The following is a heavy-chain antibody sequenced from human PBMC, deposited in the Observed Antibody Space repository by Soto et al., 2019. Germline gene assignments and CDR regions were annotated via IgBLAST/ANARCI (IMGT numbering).Heavy chain of an antibody. Sequence: EVQLVESGGGLVKPGGSLRLSCADSGFTFSNAWMNWVRQATGKGLEWVGRIKSKTDGGTTDYAAPVKGRFTISRDDSKNTLYLQMNSLKTEDTAVYYCTTAPYSLARLYYFDYWGQGTLVTVSS. J-gene: IGHJ4*02. CDR1: GFTFSNAW. CDR2: IKSKTDGGTT. CDR3: TTAPYSLARLYYFDY. V-gene: IGHV3-15*07. D-gene: IGHD4-4*01.